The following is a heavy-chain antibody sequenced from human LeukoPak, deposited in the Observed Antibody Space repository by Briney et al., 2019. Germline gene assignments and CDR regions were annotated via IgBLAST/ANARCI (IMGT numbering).Heavy chain of an antibody. V-gene: IGHV1-2*02. CDR3: AKDGGRWGKYSSSWYEDY. J-gene: IGHJ4*02. D-gene: IGHD6-13*01. CDR2: INPNSGGT. Sequence: ASVKVSCKASGYTFTGYYMHWVRQAPGQGLEWMGWINPNSGGTNYAQKFQGRVTITADKSTSTTYMELSSLRAEDTAVYYCAKDGGRWGKYSSSWYEDYWGQGTLVTVSS. CDR1: GYTFTGYY.